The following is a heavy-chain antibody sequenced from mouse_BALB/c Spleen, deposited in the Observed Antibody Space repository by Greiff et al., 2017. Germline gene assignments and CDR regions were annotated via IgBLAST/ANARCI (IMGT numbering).Heavy chain of an antibody. CDR1: GYTFTSYW. J-gene: IGHJ2*01. D-gene: IGHD1-1*01. CDR2: IYPSDSYT. CDR3: TRERRGLRVSDY. V-gene: IGHV1-69*02. Sequence: QVQLQQPGAELVRPGASVKLSCKASGYTFTSYWINWVKQRPGQGLEWIGNIYPSDSYTNYNQKFKDKATLTVDKSSSTAYMQLSSPTSEDSAGYYCTRERRGLRVSDYWGQGTTLTVSS.